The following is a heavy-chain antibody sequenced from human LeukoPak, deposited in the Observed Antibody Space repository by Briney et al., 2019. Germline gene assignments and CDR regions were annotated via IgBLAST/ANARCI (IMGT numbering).Heavy chain of an antibody. CDR3: ARGGASITIFGVVIPLFDP. CDR2: INHSGST. V-gene: IGHV4-30-2*01. D-gene: IGHD3-3*01. J-gene: IGHJ5*02. CDR1: GGSISSGGYS. Sequence: SETLSLTCAVSGGSISSGGYSWSWIRQPPGKGLEWIGEINHSGSTNYNPSLKSRVTISVDTSKNQFSLKLSSVTAADTAVYYCARGGASITIFGVVIPLFDPWGQGTLVTVSS.